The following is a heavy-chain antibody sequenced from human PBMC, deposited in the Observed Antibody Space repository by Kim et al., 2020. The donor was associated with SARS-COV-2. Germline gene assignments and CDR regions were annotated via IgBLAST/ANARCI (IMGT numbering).Heavy chain of an antibody. CDR2: IYYSGST. Sequence: SETLSLTCTVSGGSISSSSYYWGWIRQPPGKGLEWIGSIYYSGSTYYNPSLKSRVTISVDTSKNQFSLKLSSVTAADTAVYYCARPATAPRYIAAAGTEEWWFDPWGQGTLVPVSS. J-gene: IGHJ5*02. CDR3: ARPATAPRYIAAAGTEEWWFDP. D-gene: IGHD6-13*01. V-gene: IGHV4-39*01. CDR1: GGSISSSSYY.